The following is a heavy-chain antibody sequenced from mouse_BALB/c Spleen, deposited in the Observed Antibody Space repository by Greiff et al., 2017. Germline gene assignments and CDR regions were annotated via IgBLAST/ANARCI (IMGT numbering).Heavy chain of an antibody. V-gene: IGHV3-2*02. CDR3: ARCHYYGSSYDYAMDY. Sequence: EVQLQESGPGLVKPSQSLSLTCTVTGYSITSDYAWNWIRQFPGNKLEWMGYISYSGSTSYNPSLKSRISITRDTSKNQFFLQLNSVTTEDTATYYCARCHYYGSSYDYAMDYWGQGTSVTVSS. D-gene: IGHD1-1*01. J-gene: IGHJ4*01. CDR1: GYSITSDYA. CDR2: ISYSGST.